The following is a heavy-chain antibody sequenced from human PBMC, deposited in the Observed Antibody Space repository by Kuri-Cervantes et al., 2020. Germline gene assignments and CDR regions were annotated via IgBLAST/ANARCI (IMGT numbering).Heavy chain of an antibody. J-gene: IGHJ6*03. CDR1: GFTFSSYE. D-gene: IGHD3-3*01. Sequence: LSLTCAASGFTFSSYEMDWVRQAPGKGLEWVSYISSSGSTIYYADSVKGRFTISRDNAKNSLYLQMNSLRAEDTAVYFCARENGDFWSGYMSYYLDVWGKGTTVTVSS. CDR3: ARENGDFWSGYMSYYLDV. CDR2: ISSSGSTI. V-gene: IGHV3-48*03.